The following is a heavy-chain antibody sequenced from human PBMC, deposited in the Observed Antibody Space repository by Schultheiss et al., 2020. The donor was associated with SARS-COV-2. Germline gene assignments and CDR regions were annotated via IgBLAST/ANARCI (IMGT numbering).Heavy chain of an antibody. J-gene: IGHJ4*02. CDR3: AREGIAVAGTFDY. Sequence: GGSLRLSCAASGFTFSSYSMNWVRQAPGKGLEWVSSISSSSSYIYYADSVKGRFTISRDNAKISLYLQMNSLRAEDTAVYYCAREGIAVAGTFDYWGQGTLVTVSS. CDR2: ISSSSSYI. D-gene: IGHD6-19*01. CDR1: GFTFSSYS. V-gene: IGHV3-21*01.